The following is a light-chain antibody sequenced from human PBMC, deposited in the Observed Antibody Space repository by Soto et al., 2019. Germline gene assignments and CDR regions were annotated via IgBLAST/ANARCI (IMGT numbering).Light chain of an antibody. CDR1: SSNTGSNT. J-gene: IGLJ1*01. Sequence: QSVLTQPPSASGTPGQWVTMSCSGSSSNTGSNTISWYQQLPGTAPKLLIYSNNQRPSGVPDRFSGSKSGTSASLAISGLQSEDEADYYCAAWDDSLNGDVFGTGTKVTVL. V-gene: IGLV1-44*01. CDR2: SNN. CDR3: AAWDDSLNGDV.